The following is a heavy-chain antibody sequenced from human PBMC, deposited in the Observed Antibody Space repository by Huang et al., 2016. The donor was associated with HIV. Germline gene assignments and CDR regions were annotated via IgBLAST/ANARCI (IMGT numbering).Heavy chain of an antibody. V-gene: IGHV1-2*02. J-gene: IGHJ4*02. CDR1: GYTFPDSN. CDR2: INQKRGGT. D-gene: IGHD6-6*01. Sequence: QVQLVQSGAEVKNPGASVRVSCKASGYTFPDSNIHWVRQAPGQGLGWMGWINQKRGGTSKAQRIQGRITMTRDTTIRKGHMDLRRIQSDDTAVYFCARDWSFGSSTSPADWGQGTLVTVSS. CDR3: ARDWSFGSSTSPAD.